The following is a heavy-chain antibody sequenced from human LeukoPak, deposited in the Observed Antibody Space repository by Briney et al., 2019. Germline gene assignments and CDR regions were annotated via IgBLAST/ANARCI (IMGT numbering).Heavy chain of an antibody. CDR3: ARGNWFDP. J-gene: IGHJ5*02. Sequence: ASVKVSCKASGYTFAGYYMHWVRQAPGQGLEWMGWINPNSGGTNYAQKFQGRVTMTMDTSISTAYMELSRLKSDDADVYYCARGNWFDPWGQGTLVTVSS. V-gene: IGHV1-2*02. CDR2: INPNSGGT. CDR1: GYTFAGYY.